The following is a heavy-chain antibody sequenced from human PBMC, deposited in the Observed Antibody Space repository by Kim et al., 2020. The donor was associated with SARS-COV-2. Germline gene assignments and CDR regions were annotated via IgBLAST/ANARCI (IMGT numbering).Heavy chain of an antibody. J-gene: IGHJ4*01. Sequence: SETLSLTCTVSGGSISSSFYYWGWIRQPPGKGLKWIGSVYYSGSTYYNPSLKSRVTISVDTSKNQFSLNLSSVTAADTAVYYCARAAFYYDSSGYYFDY. V-gene: IGHV4-39*07. CDR1: GGSISSSFYY. CDR2: VYYSGST. CDR3: ARAAFYYDSSGYYFDY. D-gene: IGHD3-22*01.